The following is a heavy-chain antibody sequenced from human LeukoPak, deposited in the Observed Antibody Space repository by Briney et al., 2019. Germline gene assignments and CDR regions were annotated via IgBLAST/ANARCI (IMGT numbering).Heavy chain of an antibody. CDR3: GGSLTWFGSEGY. V-gene: IGHV3-15*01. CDR2: IKSKTDGGTT. D-gene: IGHD3-16*01. J-gene: IGHJ4*02. CDR1: GFTFSNAW. Sequence: KSGGSLRFSCAASGFTFSNAWMSWVRQAPGKGLEWVGRIKSKTDGGTTDYAAPVKGRFTISRDDSKNSLYLQMNSLRAEDTAVYYCGGSLTWFGSEGYWGQGTLVTVSS.